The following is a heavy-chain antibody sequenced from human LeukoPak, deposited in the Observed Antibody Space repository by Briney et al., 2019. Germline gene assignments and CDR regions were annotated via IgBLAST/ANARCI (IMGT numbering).Heavy chain of an antibody. J-gene: IGHJ4*02. D-gene: IGHD1-26*01. CDR3: ARLFHPALSGNYPFDY. V-gene: IGHV4-59*01. CDR1: GGSINSYY. CDR2: IYYSGST. Sequence: PSETLSLTCTVSGGSINSYYWSWIRQPPGRGLEWIAYIYYSGSTSYNPSLKSRVTISVDTSKNQFSLKLNSVTAADTAMYYCARLFHPALSGNYPFDYWGQGTLVTVSS.